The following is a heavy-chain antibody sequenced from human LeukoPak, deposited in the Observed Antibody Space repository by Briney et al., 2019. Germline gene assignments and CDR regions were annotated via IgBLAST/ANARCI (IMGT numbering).Heavy chain of an antibody. CDR1: GDSSSGGNHF. J-gene: IGHJ3*01. CDR3: ARDVQGVAGAFQV. CDR2: IHFSGRNT. D-gene: IGHD3-10*02. Sequence: SETLSLTCSVSGDSSSGGNHFWSWIRQFPGKSLEWIGYIHFSGRNTFYNPSLGSRLSISIDTSKNRFSLNLTSATAADTAVYFCARDVQGVAGAFQVWGQGTMVTVSS. V-gene: IGHV4-31*03.